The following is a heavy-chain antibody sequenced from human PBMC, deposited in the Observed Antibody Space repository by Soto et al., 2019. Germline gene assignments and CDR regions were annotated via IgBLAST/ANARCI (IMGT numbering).Heavy chain of an antibody. Sequence: VGSLRLSCAASGFTFRSFTMNWVRQVPGKGLEWVSTISSNSAYIYYTDALRGRFTISRDNAKNSLHLQMNSLRAEDTAVYYCTRDASRDSSARGWFDPWGPGTLVTVSS. J-gene: IGHJ5*02. CDR3: TRDASRDSSARGWFDP. CDR1: GFTFRSFT. V-gene: IGHV3-21*01. D-gene: IGHD6-13*01. CDR2: ISSNSAYI.